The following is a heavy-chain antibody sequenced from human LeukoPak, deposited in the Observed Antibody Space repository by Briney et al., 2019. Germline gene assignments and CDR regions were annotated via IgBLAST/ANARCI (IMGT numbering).Heavy chain of an antibody. D-gene: IGHD3-22*01. CDR3: ARVRDSSGYYDDAFDI. CDR2: INPNSGGT. J-gene: IGHJ3*02. V-gene: IGHV1-2*02. Sequence: ASVKVSCKASGYTFTGYYIHWVRQAPGQGLEWMGWINPNSGGTNYAQKFQGRVTMTSDTSISTAYMELSRLRSDDTAVYYCARVRDSSGYYDDAFDIWGQGTMVTVSS. CDR1: GYTFTGYY.